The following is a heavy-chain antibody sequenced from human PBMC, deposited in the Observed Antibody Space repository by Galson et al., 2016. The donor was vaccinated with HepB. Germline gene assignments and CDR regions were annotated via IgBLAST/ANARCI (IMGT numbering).Heavy chain of an antibody. Sequence: SETLSLTCTVSGASFSSSSFYWGWIRQSPGKGLEWIGTVYYSGNTYYNASLKSRVTISMDTSKNHFSLKLSSVTAADTAVYYCARLGLGGAFDFWGQGTLVTVSS. CDR1: GASFSSSSFY. D-gene: IGHD3-16*01. J-gene: IGHJ4*02. CDR2: VYYSGNT. CDR3: ARLGLGGAFDF. V-gene: IGHV4-39*02.